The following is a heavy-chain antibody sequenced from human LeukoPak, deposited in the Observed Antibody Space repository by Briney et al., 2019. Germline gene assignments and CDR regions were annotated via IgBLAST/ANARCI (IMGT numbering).Heavy chain of an antibody. V-gene: IGHV3-23*01. CDR1: GFTFSSYA. Sequence: GGSLRLSCAASGFTFSSYAMSWVRQAPGKGLEWVSAISGSGSSTYYADSVKGRFTISRDNSKNTLYLQVNSLRAEDTAVYYCAKARHYDFWSGEGNFDYWGQGTLATVSS. D-gene: IGHD3-3*01. CDR3: AKARHYDFWSGEGNFDY. J-gene: IGHJ4*02. CDR2: ISGSGSST.